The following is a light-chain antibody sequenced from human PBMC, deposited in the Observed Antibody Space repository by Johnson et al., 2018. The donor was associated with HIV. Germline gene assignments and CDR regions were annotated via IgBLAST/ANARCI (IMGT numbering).Light chain of an antibody. Sequence: QSVLTQPPSVSAAPGQKVTISCSGSSSNIGRNYVSWYQHLPGTAPKLLIYENTRRPSGIPDRFSGSKSGTSATLGITGLQTGDEADYYCGTWDTSLSAGGVFGSGAKVTGL. J-gene: IGLJ1*01. CDR1: SSNIGRNY. V-gene: IGLV1-51*02. CDR2: ENT. CDR3: GTWDTSLSAGGV.